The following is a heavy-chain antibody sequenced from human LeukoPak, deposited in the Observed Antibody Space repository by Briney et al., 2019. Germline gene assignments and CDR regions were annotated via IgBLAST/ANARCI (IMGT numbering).Heavy chain of an antibody. CDR3: ARGVNGSLSGFYGMDV. CDR2: LNSYGSST. Sequence: PGGTLRLSCAASGFTFSSYWMHWVRQAPGKGLVWVSRLNSYGSSTNYADSVKGRITISRDNAKNTLYLQMNSLRAEDTAVYYCARGVNGSLSGFYGMDVWGQGTTVTVS. D-gene: IGHD2-2*03. CDR1: GFTFSSYW. V-gene: IGHV3-74*01. J-gene: IGHJ6*02.